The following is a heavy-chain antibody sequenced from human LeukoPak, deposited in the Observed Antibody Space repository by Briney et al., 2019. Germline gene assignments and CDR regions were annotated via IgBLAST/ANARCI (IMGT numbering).Heavy chain of an antibody. CDR3: ARGRTSDSSGSGNPENWFDP. CDR1: GXTVSRNY. V-gene: IGHV3-66*01. CDR2: IYGGGDT. Sequence: GGSLRLSCAASGXTVSRNYMSWVRQAPGKGLEWVSVIYGGGDTYYADSVKGRFTISRDNSKNTLYLQMNSLRGEDTAVYFCARGRTSDSSGSGNPENWFDPWGQGTLVTVSS. D-gene: IGHD6-19*01. J-gene: IGHJ5*02.